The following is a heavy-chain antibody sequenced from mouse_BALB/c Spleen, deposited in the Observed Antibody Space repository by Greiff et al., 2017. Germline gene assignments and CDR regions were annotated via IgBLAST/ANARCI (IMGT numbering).Heavy chain of an antibody. CDR1: GYTFTSYW. CDR2: IYPSDSYT. D-gene: IGHD2-1*01. V-gene: IGHV1-69*02. Sequence: QVQLQQPGAELVRPGASVKLSCKASGYTFTSYWINWVKQRPGQGLEWIGNIYPSDSYTNYNQKFKDKATLTVDKSSSTAYMQLSSPTSEDSAVYYGTRNHYGNSYAMDYWGQGTSVTVSS. CDR3: TRNHYGNSYAMDY. J-gene: IGHJ4*01.